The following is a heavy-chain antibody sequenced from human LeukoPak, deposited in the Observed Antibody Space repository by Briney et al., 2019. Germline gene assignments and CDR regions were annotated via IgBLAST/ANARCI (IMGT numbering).Heavy chain of an antibody. CDR1: GLTLRSYG. D-gene: IGHD2-8*01. CDR2: FSGNGGVT. Sequence: GGSLRLSCAGSGLTLRSYGMTWVRQAPGKGLEWVSSFSGNGGVTTYADSVKGRFTMSRDNSRNTLYLQMDSLRAEDTAVYYCAKDPNGDYIGAFDAWGQGTMVTVSS. CDR3: AKDPNGDYIGAFDA. V-gene: IGHV3-23*01. J-gene: IGHJ3*01.